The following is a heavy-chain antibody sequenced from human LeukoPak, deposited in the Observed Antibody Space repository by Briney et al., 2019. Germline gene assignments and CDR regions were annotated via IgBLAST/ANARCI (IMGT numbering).Heavy chain of an antibody. D-gene: IGHD1-26*01. Sequence: SETLSLTCAVYGGSFSGYYWSWIRQPPGKGLEWIGSIYYSGSTYYNPSLKSRVTISVDTSKNQFSLKLSSVTAADTAVYYCARLSKLGGSYRGPMMDVWGQGTTVTVSS. CDR3: ARLSKLGGSYRGPMMDV. J-gene: IGHJ6*02. V-gene: IGHV4-34*01. CDR2: IYYSGST. CDR1: GGSFSGYY.